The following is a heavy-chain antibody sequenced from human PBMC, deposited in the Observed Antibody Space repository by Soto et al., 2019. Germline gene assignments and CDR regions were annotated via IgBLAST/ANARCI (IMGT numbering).Heavy chain of an antibody. J-gene: IGHJ3*02. CDR1: GGSISSSSYY. CDR3: ARHTDDILTGNEALDI. Sequence: PSETLSLTCTVSGGSISSSSYYWGWIRQPPGKGLEWIGSIYYSGNTYYNPSLKSRVTISVDTAKNQFSLKLSSVTAADTAVYYCARHTDDILTGNEALDIWGQGTVVTVS. V-gene: IGHV4-39*01. CDR2: IYYSGNT. D-gene: IGHD3-9*01.